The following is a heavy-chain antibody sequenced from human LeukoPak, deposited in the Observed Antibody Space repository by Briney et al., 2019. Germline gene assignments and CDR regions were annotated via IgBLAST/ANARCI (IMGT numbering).Heavy chain of an antibody. V-gene: IGHV3-9*03. J-gene: IGHJ3*02. D-gene: IGHD4-11*01. CDR1: GFTFSTYW. Sequence: GGSLRLSCATSGFTFSTYWMNWVRQAPGEGLEWVSGISWNSGSIGYADSVKGRFTISRDNAKNSLYLQMNSLRAEDMAFYYCAKAAQYPRDGAFDIWGQGTMVTVSS. CDR2: ISWNSGSI. CDR3: AKAAQYPRDGAFDI.